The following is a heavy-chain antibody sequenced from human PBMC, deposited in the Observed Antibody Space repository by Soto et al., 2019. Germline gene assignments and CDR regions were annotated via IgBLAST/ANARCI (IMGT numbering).Heavy chain of an antibody. D-gene: IGHD6-19*01. V-gene: IGHV3-30*09. J-gene: IGHJ4*02. Sequence: GGSLRLSCAASGFTFNSYAMHWVRQAPGKGLEWVALISHEGGDTNYADSVKGRFAISRDNSKDTLYLQMNNLRVDDTAHYYCVSRIYSRGWVHYWGQGALVTVSS. CDR3: VSRIYSRGWVHY. CDR1: GFTFNSYA. CDR2: ISHEGGDT.